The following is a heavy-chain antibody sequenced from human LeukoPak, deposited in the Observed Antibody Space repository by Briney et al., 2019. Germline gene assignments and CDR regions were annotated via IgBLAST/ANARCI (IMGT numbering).Heavy chain of an antibody. J-gene: IGHJ3*01. CDR2: ISGSSGGT. CDR1: GFTFSSCA. D-gene: IGHD6-13*01. V-gene: IGHV3-23*01. CDR3: AKEASSYSSWYYSDAFDF. Sequence: GGSLRLSCVASGFTFSSCAMSWVRQAPGKGLEWVSAISGSSGGTYYADSVKGRFTISRDNFRNTLYLRMNSLRAEDTAIFYCAKEASSYSSWYYSDAFDFWGRGTMVTVSS.